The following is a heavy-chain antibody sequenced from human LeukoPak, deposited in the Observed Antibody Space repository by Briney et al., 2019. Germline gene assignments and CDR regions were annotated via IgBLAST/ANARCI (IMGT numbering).Heavy chain of an antibody. Sequence: GSLRLSCAASGFTFSSYWMSWVRQAPGKGLEWVANIKQDGSEKYYVDSVKGRFTISRGNSKNTLYLQMNSLRAEDTAVYYCARGPLLPIFGVVDYYYYMDVWGKGTTVTVSS. CDR2: IKQDGSEK. V-gene: IGHV3-7*04. CDR3: ARGPLLPIFGVVDYYYYMDV. J-gene: IGHJ6*03. CDR1: GFTFSSYW. D-gene: IGHD3-3*01.